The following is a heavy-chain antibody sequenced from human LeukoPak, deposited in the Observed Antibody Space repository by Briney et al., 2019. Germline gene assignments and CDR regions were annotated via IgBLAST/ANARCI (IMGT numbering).Heavy chain of an antibody. CDR2: IIPIFGTA. J-gene: IGHJ6*03. CDR3: ASQRSSTYYMDV. Sequence: SVKVSCKASGGTFSSYAISWVRQAPGQGLEWMGGIIPIFGTANYAQKFQGRVTITADKSTSTAYMELRSLRSDDTAVYYCASQRSSTYYMDVWGKGTTVTVSS. D-gene: IGHD2-15*01. CDR1: GGTFSSYA. V-gene: IGHV1-69*06.